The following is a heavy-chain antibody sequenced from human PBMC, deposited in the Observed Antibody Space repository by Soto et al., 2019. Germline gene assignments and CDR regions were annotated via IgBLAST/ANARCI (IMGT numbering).Heavy chain of an antibody. D-gene: IGHD2-15*01. CDR1: GGTFSSYA. Sequence: ASVKVSCKASGGTFSSYAISWVRQAPGQGLEWMGGIIPIFGTANYAQKFQGRVTITADESTSTAYMELSSLRSKDTAVYYCARDGVVAATKYYYGMDVWGQGTTVTVSS. CDR3: ARDGVVAATKYYYGMDV. J-gene: IGHJ6*02. V-gene: IGHV1-69*13. CDR2: IIPIFGTA.